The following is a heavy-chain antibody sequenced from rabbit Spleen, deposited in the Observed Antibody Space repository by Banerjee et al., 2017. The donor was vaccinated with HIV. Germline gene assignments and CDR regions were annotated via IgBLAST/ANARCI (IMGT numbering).Heavy chain of an antibody. CDR2: IYTGSGST. CDR1: KFDFTSYYY. J-gene: IGHJ6*01. Sequence: QSLEESGGDLDKPGASLTLSCKASKFDFTSYYYMTWVRQAPGKGLQWIGCIYTGSGSTYYASWAKGRFTISKTSSTTVTLQMTSLTAADTATYFCARGINYGYAGDAYPPYAMDLWGPGTLVT. D-gene: IGHD6-1*01. V-gene: IGHV1S40*01. CDR3: ARGINYGYAGDAYPPYAMDL.